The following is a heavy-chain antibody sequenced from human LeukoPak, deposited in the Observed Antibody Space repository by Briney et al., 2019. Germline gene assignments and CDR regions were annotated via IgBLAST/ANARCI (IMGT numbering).Heavy chain of an antibody. J-gene: IGHJ3*02. V-gene: IGHV3-21*01. CDR1: GFTFSSYS. D-gene: IGHD3-10*01. CDR2: ISSSSSYI. CDR3: ARDSDYYGSGSHLRAAFDI. Sequence: PGGSLRLSCAASGFTFSSYSMNWVRQAPGKGLEWVSSISSSSSYIYYADSVKGRFTISRDNAKNSLYLQMNSLRAEDTAVYYCARDSDYYGSGSHLRAAFDIWGQGTMVTVSS.